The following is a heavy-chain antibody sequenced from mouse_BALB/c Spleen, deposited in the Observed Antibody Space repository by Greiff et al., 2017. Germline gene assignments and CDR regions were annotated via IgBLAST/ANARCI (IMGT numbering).Heavy chain of an antibody. D-gene: IGHD1-1*01. CDR2: IYPGDGDT. V-gene: IGHV1-80*01. CDR1: GYAFSSYW. Sequence: QVQLKESGAELVRPGSSVKISCKASGYAFSSYWMNWVKQRPGQGLEWIGQIYPGDGDTNYNGKFKGKATLTADKSSSTAYMQLSSLTSEDSAVYFCARCTTDGAMDYWGQGTSVTVSS. J-gene: IGHJ4*01. CDR3: ARCTTDGAMDY.